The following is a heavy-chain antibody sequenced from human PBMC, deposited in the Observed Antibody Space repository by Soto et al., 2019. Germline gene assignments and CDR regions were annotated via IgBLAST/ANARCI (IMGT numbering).Heavy chain of an antibody. V-gene: IGHV3-30-3*01. D-gene: IGHD5-18*01. CDR3: AALAYSYGFDY. Sequence: QVQLVESGGGVDQPGRSLRLSCAASGFTFSSYAMHWVCQAPGKGLEWVAVISYDGSNKYYADSVKGRFTISRDNSKNTLYLQMNSLRAEDTPVYYCAALAYSYGFDYWGQGTLVTVSS. CDR2: ISYDGSNK. CDR1: GFTFSSYA. J-gene: IGHJ4*02.